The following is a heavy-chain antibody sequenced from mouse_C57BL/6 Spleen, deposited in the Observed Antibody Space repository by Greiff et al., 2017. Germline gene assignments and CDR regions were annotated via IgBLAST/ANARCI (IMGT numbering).Heavy chain of an antibody. J-gene: IGHJ4*01. CDR2: IYPGDGDT. V-gene: IGHV1-82*01. CDR1: GYAFSSSW. Sequence: VKLVESGPELVKPGASVKISCKASGYAFSSSWMNWVKQRPGKGLEWIGRIYPGDGDTNYNGKFKGKATLTADKSSSTAYMQLSSLTSEDSAVYFCARWVITTVVPYAMDYWGQGTSVTVSS. D-gene: IGHD1-1*01. CDR3: ARWVITTVVPYAMDY.